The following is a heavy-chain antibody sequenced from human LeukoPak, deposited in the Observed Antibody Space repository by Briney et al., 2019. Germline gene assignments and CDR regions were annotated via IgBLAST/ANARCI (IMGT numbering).Heavy chain of an antibody. CDR2: IRSKAYGGTT. J-gene: IGHJ4*02. CDR3: TRDYGDYVKYSDY. Sequence: QPGGSLRLSCAASGFTFSDYYMSWIRQAPGKGLEWVGFIRSKAYGGTTEYAASVKGRFTISRDDSKSIAYLQMNSLKTEDTAVYYCTRDYGDYVKYSDYWGQGTLATVSS. CDR1: GFTFSDYY. D-gene: IGHD4-17*01. V-gene: IGHV3-49*03.